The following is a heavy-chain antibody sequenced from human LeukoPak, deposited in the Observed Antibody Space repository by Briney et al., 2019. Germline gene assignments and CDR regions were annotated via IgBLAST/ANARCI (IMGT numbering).Heavy chain of an antibody. CDR2: IKQDGSEK. Sequence: GGSLRLSCAASGFTCSSYWMSWVRQAPGKGLEWVANIKQDGSEKYYVDSVKGRFTISRDNAKNSLYLQMNSLRAEDTAVYYCASEFAAAGDYFDYWGQGTLVTVSS. CDR3: ASEFAAAGDYFDY. J-gene: IGHJ4*02. V-gene: IGHV3-7*01. CDR1: GFTCSSYW. D-gene: IGHD6-13*01.